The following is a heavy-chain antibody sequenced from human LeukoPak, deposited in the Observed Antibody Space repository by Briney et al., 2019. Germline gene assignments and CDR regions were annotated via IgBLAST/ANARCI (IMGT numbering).Heavy chain of an antibody. CDR2: IDKKDNFYAT. CDR1: GFTFSGSA. D-gene: IGHD1-14*01. CDR3: TRNRPETPLGY. J-gene: IGHJ4*02. V-gene: IGHV3-73*01. Sequence: PGGSLRLSCAASGFTFSGSAIHWVRQSSGKGLEWVGHIDKKDNFYATTSAASVTGRFTITRDDSKNTPYLQMNSLRPEDTAVYHCTRNRPETPLGYWGQGTLVTVSS.